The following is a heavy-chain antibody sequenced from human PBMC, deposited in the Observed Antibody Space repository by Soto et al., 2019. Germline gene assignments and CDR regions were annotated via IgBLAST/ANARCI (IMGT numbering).Heavy chain of an antibody. CDR3: ARDKSGAVTSPGDY. CDR1: GYTFTGYG. Sequence: QVQLVQSGGEVKKPGASVKVSCKASGYTFTGYGVSWVRQAPGQGLEWMGWISAYNGNTDYAQKLQGRVTMTTATSPSTAYMELTSLRSDDTAVYYCARDKSGAVTSPGDYWGQGTLVTVSS. CDR2: ISAYNGNT. D-gene: IGHD2-8*02. J-gene: IGHJ4*02. V-gene: IGHV1-18*01.